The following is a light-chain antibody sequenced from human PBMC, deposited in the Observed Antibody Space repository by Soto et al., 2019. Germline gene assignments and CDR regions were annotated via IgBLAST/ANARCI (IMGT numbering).Light chain of an antibody. V-gene: IGLV2-8*01. Sequence: QSALTQPPSASGSPGQSVTISCTGTSSDVGGYNFVSWYQQHPGKAPKLMIYEVSKRPSGVPDRFSGSKSDNTAYLTVSGLQAEDEADYYCSSYAGSNNRYVFGTGTKVTVL. CDR2: EVS. J-gene: IGLJ1*01. CDR3: SSYAGSNNRYV. CDR1: SSDVGGYNF.